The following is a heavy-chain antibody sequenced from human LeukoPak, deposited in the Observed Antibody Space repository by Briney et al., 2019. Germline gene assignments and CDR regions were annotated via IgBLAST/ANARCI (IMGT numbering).Heavy chain of an antibody. J-gene: IGHJ6*02. D-gene: IGHD3-3*01. CDR2: IYYSGST. CDR1: GGSISSGGYY. Sequence: PSETLSLTCTVSGGSISSGGYYWSWIRQHPGKGLEWIGYIYYSGSTYYNPSLKSRVTISVDTSKNQFSLKLSSVTAADTAVYYRARVRITIFGGGGMDVWGQGTTVTVSS. V-gene: IGHV4-31*03. CDR3: ARVRITIFGGGGMDV.